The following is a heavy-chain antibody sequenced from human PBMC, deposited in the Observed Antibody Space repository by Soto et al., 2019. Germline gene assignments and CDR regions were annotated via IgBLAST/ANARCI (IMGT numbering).Heavy chain of an antibody. CDR3: ARDWVSSSSHYYFDY. D-gene: IGHD6-6*01. CDR2: IIPIFSIA. V-gene: IGHV1-69*01. Sequence: QVQLVQSGAEVKKPGSSVKVSCKASGGTFSSYAISWVRQAPGQGLEWMGGIIPIFSIANYAQKFQGRVTITADESTSTAYMELSSLRSEDTAVYYCARDWVSSSSHYYFDYWGQGTLVTVSS. CDR1: GGTFSSYA. J-gene: IGHJ4*02.